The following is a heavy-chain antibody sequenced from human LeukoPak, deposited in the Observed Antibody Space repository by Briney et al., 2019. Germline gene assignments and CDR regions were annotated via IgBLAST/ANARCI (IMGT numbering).Heavy chain of an antibody. J-gene: IGHJ4*02. V-gene: IGHV4-61*02. CDR2: IYTSGST. CDR1: GGSISSGSYY. D-gene: IGHD1-26*01. Sequence: PSETLSVTCTVSGGSISSGSYYWSWIRQPAGKGLEWLGRIYTSGSTTYNSSLKSRVTISLDTSKNHFSLRLSSVTAADTAVYYCARDREVGATGYYFDYWGQGTLVTVSS. CDR3: ARDREVGATGYYFDY.